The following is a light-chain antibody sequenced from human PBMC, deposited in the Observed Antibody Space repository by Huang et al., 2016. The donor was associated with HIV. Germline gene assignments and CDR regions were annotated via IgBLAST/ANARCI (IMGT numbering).Light chain of an antibody. CDR1: LDISNF. CDR3: QQYDKVPPT. J-gene: IGKJ4*01. CDR2: DAS. Sequence: DIQMTQSPSSLSASVGDRVTITCQASLDISNFLNWFQQKPGKAPKPLIYDASNLEAGVPSRFSGSGSGTDFTFTISSLQPEDIGTYYCQQYDKVPPTFGGGTKLEIK. V-gene: IGKV1-33*01.